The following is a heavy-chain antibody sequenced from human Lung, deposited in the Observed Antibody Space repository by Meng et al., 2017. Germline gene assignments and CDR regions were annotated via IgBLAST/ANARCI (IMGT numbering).Heavy chain of an antibody. D-gene: IGHD3-3*01. CDR1: GFNFGNYI. J-gene: IGHJ4*02. Sequence: LVSGEALVQPGGSLKLSCGASGFNFGNYIMHWVRQSPGKGLEWISRIVSDGGITTYADSVKGRFTVSRDNAKNTLYLQMNSLGADDTAVYYCARDLAWVLFDYWGQGALVTVSS. CDR3: ARDLAWVLFDY. CDR2: IVSDGGIT. V-gene: IGHV3-74*01.